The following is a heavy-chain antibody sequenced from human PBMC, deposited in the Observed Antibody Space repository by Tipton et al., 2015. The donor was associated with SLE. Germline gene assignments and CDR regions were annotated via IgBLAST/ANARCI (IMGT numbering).Heavy chain of an antibody. Sequence: GSLRLSCAASGFTFSSYGMHWVRQAPGKGLEWVAFIRYDGNNKYYADSVKGRFTISRDNSKNTLYLQMSSLRTEDTALYYCAKEVYTFGLEADAFHIWGHGTMVTVSS. J-gene: IGHJ3*02. CDR2: IRYDGNNK. V-gene: IGHV3-30*02. D-gene: IGHD5-18*01. CDR3: AKEVYTFGLEADAFHI. CDR1: GFTFSSYG.